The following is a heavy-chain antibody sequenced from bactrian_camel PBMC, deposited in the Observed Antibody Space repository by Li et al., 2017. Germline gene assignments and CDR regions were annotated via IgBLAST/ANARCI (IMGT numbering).Heavy chain of an antibody. V-gene: IGHV3S1*01. D-gene: IGHD1*01. CDR1: GYTYNARC. J-gene: IGHJ4*01. Sequence: QVQLVESGGGSVQAGGSLRLSCAASGYTYNARCMAWFRQAPGKEREGVAASYSSNGETYYADSVKGRFTISRDMDKKTLYLQMNSLKPEDTAMYYCAATSRAYAGTWDKMRTAEYLFWGQGTQVTVS. CDR3: AATSRAYAGTWDKMRTAEYLF. CDR2: SYSSNGET.